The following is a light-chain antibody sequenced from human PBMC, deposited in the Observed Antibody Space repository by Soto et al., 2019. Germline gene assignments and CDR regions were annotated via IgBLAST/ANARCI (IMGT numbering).Light chain of an antibody. CDR1: QSIGTY. CDR3: QQRSNSPYTWT. J-gene: IGKJ1*01. V-gene: IGKV3-11*01. Sequence: EIVLTQSPATLSLSPGDRATLSCRASQSIGTYLAWYQQKPGQAPSLLIYDASNRATGIPASFSGSGSGTDFTLTIISLEPEDFAVYFCQQRSNSPYTWTFGQGTKVEIK. CDR2: DAS.